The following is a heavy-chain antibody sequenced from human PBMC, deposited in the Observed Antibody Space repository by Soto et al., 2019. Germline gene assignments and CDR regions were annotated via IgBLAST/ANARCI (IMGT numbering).Heavy chain of an antibody. CDR1: GGSFSGYY. CDR3: ARDKHHDFWSGSLSYYYYMDV. V-gene: IGHV4-34*01. J-gene: IGHJ6*03. CDR2: INHSGST. Sequence: SETLSLTCAVYGGSFSGYYWSCIRQPPGKGLEWIGEINHSGSTNYNPSLKSRVTISVDTSKNQFSLKLSSVTAADTAVYYCARDKHHDFWSGSLSYYYYMDVWGKGTTVTVSS. D-gene: IGHD3-3*01.